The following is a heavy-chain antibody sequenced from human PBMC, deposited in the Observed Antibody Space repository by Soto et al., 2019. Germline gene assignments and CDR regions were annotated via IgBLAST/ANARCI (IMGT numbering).Heavy chain of an antibody. Sequence: GALRLSCAASGFTFSSYSMNWVRQAPGKGLEWVSSISSSSSYIYYADSVKGRFTISRDNAKNSLYLQMNSLRAEDTAVYYCAKSFYDKSGYYGLLDYWGQGTLVTVSS. CDR3: AKSFYDKSGYYGLLDY. CDR1: GFTFSSYS. J-gene: IGHJ4*02. V-gene: IGHV3-21*01. CDR2: ISSSSSYI. D-gene: IGHD3-22*01.